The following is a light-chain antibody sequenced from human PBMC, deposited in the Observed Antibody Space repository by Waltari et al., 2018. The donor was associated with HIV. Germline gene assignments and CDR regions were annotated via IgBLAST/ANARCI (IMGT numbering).Light chain of an antibody. J-gene: IGLJ2*01. CDR2: TNA. CDR3: SSWDDSLFGVA. V-gene: IGLV1-44*01. Sequence: QSVLTQPPSASGTPGQTVTISWSGSDSNLGTNTVNWYQQLPGTSPILLISTNAQRPSGVPYRFSGSKSGTSASLAICVLQSEDEAIYYCSSWDDSLFGVAFGGGTTVTVL. CDR1: DSNLGTNT.